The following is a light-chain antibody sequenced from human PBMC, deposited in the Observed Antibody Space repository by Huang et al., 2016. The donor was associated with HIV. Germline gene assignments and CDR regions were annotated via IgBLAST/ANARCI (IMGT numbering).Light chain of an antibody. V-gene: IGKV1D-12*01. CDR2: DAS. Sequence: ASIGDRVTITCRATQDISNWLAWYQQKPGKAPKLLIYDASSLKSGVPSRFSGTGSGTYFTLTINKLQPDDFATYYCQQAYIFLRGVAFGQGTRLEIK. J-gene: IGKJ5*01. CDR1: QDISNW. CDR3: QQAYIFLRGVA.